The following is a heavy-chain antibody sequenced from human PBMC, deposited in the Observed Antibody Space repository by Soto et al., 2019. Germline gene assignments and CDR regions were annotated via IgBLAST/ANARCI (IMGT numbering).Heavy chain of an antibody. CDR3: ASGHRGATFYYYMDV. D-gene: IGHD3-10*01. V-gene: IGHV3-11*01. Sequence: PGGSLRLSCAASGFTFSDYYMSWIRQAPGKGLEWVSYISSSGSTIYYADSVKGRFSISRDNAKNSLYLQINSLRAEDTAVYYCASGHRGATFYYYMDVWGKGTTVTVAS. CDR2: ISSSGSTI. CDR1: GFTFSDYY. J-gene: IGHJ6*03.